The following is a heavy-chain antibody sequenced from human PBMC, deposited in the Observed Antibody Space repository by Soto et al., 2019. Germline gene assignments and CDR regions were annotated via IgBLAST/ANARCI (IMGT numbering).Heavy chain of an antibody. V-gene: IGHV3-23*01. CDR1: AFTFSNYA. D-gene: IGHD3-22*01. CDR3: ARDGYPKSYDSSGYYLAPFDY. J-gene: IGHJ4*02. Sequence: EVQLLESGGGLVQPGGSLRLSCAASAFTFSNYAMNWVRQAPGEGLEWISAIRGSGGSTYYADSVKGRFTISRDNSKNTLYLQMNSLRAEDTAVYYCARDGYPKSYDSSGYYLAPFDYWGQGTLVTVSS. CDR2: IRGSGGST.